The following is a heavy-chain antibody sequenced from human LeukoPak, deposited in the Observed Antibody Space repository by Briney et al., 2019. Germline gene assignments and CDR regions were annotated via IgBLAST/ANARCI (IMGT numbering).Heavy chain of an antibody. D-gene: IGHD3-3*01. J-gene: IGHJ3*02. Sequence: GGSLRLSCAASGFTFSSYAMSWVRQAPGKGPEWVSAISGSGGSTYYADSVKGRFTISRDNSENTLYLQMNSLRAEDTAVHYCAKKAFWSGYYAPYAFDIWGQGTMVTVSS. CDR3: AKKAFWSGYYAPYAFDI. V-gene: IGHV3-23*01. CDR2: ISGSGGST. CDR1: GFTFSSYA.